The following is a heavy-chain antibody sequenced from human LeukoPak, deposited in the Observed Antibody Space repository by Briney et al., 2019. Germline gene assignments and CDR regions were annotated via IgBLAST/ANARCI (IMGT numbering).Heavy chain of an antibody. CDR2: IIPIFGTA. J-gene: IGHJ5*02. V-gene: IGHV1-69*05. D-gene: IGHD2-2*01. Sequence: ASVKVSCKASGGTFSSYAISWVRQAPGQGLEWMGGIIPIFGTANYAQRFQGRVTITTDESTSTAYMELSSLQSEDTAVYYCARVVTPGYCSTTSCYWKGWFDPWGQGTLVTVSS. CDR3: ARVVTPGYCSTTSCYWKGWFDP. CDR1: GGTFSSYA.